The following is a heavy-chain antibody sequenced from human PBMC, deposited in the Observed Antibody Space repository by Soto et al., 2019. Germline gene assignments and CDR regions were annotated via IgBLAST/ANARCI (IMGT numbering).Heavy chain of an antibody. CDR3: AGSPHDGRDN. J-gene: IGHJ4*02. CDR1: EFSLSDYS. D-gene: IGHD1-26*01. CDR2: ISSSSSFI. V-gene: IGHV3-21*01. Sequence: GGSLRLSCAASEFSLSDYSMNWIRQAPGKGLEWVASISSSSSFIHYAESMKGRFTISRDNAKNSLYLQMNSLSAEDTAVYYCAGSPHDGRDNGGRGPLVTVSS.